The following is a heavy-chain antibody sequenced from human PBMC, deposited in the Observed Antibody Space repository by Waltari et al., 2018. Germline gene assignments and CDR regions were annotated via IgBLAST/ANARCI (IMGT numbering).Heavy chain of an antibody. CDR2: IKQDGSES. Sequence: EVQLVESGGGLVQPGGSLSISGASSGSLLNTHWLDWVRQAPGKGLEWVANIKQDGSESHHVDSVRGRFTISRDNAQNLLYLQMNSLRAEDTAVYYCSVSLNSWGQGTLVTVSS. CDR3: SVSLNS. J-gene: IGHJ4*02. V-gene: IGHV3-7*01. CDR1: GSLLNTHW.